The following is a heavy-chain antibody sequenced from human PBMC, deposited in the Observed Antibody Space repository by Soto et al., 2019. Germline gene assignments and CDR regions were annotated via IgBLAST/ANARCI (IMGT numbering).Heavy chain of an antibody. CDR3: ARGHYDFWSGYFATIDY. CDR2: IHYSGST. J-gene: IGHJ4*02. V-gene: IGHV4-59*08. Sequence: SETLSLTCSVSGGSISNYYWSWIRQPPGKGLEWIGYIHYSGSTKYNPSLKSRVTISADTSKNQFPLKLSSVTAADTAVYYCARGHYDFWSGYFATIDYWGQGTLVTVSS. CDR1: GGSISNYY. D-gene: IGHD3-3*01.